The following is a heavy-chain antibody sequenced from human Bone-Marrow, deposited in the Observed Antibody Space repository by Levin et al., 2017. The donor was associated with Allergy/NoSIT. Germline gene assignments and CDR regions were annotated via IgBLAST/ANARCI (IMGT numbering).Heavy chain of an antibody. V-gene: IGHV4-38-2*02. J-gene: IGHJ4*02. CDR3: VRDGGYQLLPLLSYFDY. CDR1: GYSIRSAYY. Sequence: SQTLSLTCSVSGYSIRSAYYWGWIRQTPGKGLEWIGSVFHTETTSYNPSLQSRVTMSRDTSKNHFSLQLRSVTAADTAIYYCVRDGGYQLLPLLSYFDYWGQGVLVTVSS. CDR2: VFHTETT. D-gene: IGHD1-26*01.